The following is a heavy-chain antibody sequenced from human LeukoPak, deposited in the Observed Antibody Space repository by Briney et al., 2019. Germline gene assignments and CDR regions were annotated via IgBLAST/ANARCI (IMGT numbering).Heavy chain of an antibody. CDR3: ARGPLNCTNGVCYRTNFDY. D-gene: IGHD2-8*01. CDR2: INHSGST. CDR1: GGSFSGYY. Sequence: PSETLSLTCAVYGGSFSGYYWSWIRQPPGKGLEWIGEINHSGSTNYNPSLKSRVTISVDTSKNQFSLKLSSVTAADTAVYYCARGPLNCTNGVCYRTNFDYWGQGTLVTVFS. J-gene: IGHJ4*02. V-gene: IGHV4-34*01.